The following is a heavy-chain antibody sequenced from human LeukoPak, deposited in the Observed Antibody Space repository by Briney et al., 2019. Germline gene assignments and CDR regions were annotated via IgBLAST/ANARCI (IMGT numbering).Heavy chain of an antibody. J-gene: IGHJ6*04. Sequence: GSSVKVSCKASGYTFTRYFMHWVRQAPGQGLEGMGWINPNSEGTNNAQKFHGWVTMTRDTSISTAYMELSRLRSDDTAVYYCARDRALRYYYGSGSYGYYYGMDVWGKGTTVTVSS. V-gene: IGHV1-2*04. CDR3: ARDRALRYYYGSGSYGYYYGMDV. CDR2: INPNSEGT. CDR1: GYTFTRYF. D-gene: IGHD3-10*01.